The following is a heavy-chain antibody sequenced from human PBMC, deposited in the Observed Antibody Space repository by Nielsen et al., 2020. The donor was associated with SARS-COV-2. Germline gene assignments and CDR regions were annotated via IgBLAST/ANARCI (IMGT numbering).Heavy chain of an antibody. CDR1: GFTFSSYG. CDR2: ISYDGSNK. D-gene: IGHD4-23*01. V-gene: IGHV3-30*03. CDR3: ARDRSPYTVGYYFDY. J-gene: IGHJ4*02. Sequence: GESLKISCAASGFTFSSYGMHWVRQAPGKGLEWVAVISYDGSNKYYADSVKGRFTISRDNSKNTLYLQMNSLRAEDTAVYYCARDRSPYTVGYYFDYWGQGTLVTVSS.